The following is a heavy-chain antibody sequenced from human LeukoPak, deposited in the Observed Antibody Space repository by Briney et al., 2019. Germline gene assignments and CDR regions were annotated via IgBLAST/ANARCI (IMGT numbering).Heavy chain of an antibody. CDR2: ISHDGSDK. J-gene: IGHJ3*02. D-gene: IGHD3-16*02. CDR3: VTDVVMATSHDAFDI. CDR1: GFAFSKYG. V-gene: IGHV3-30*03. Sequence: PGRSLRLSCAASGFAFSKYGMHWVRQAPGKGLEWVAVISHDGSDKYCVDSVKGRFTVSRDNSKNTLYLQMNSLRVEDTAVYYCVTDVVMATSHDAFDIWGQGTMVTVSS.